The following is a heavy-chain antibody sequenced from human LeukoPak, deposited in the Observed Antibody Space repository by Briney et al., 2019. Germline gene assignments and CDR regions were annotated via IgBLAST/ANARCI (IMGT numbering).Heavy chain of an antibody. CDR1: GYTFTSYD. J-gene: IGHJ5*01. CDR3: ARTGMGGNVWMDS. CDR2: MNPNRGDT. V-gene: IGHV1-8*01. Sequence: ASVKVSCKASGYTFTSYDINWVRQATGQGLEWMGWMNPNRGDTGYAQKFQGRVTMTRNTSISTAYMELSSLTSDDTAVFYCARTGMGGNVWMDSWGQGTLVTVSS. D-gene: IGHD1-26*01.